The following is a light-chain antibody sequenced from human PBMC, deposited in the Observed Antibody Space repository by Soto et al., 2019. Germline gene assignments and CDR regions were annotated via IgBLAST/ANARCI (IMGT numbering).Light chain of an antibody. J-gene: IGKJ1*01. CDR1: QSVSGN. Sequence: EIVMTQSPATLSVSPGERATLSCRASQSVSGNLAWYQQKPGQAPRLLIYGASTRATGIPAMFSGSGSGKEFTLTISSLQSEDFAVYYCQQYNNWPPAFGQGTKVEIK. CDR3: QQYNNWPPA. CDR2: GAS. V-gene: IGKV3-15*01.